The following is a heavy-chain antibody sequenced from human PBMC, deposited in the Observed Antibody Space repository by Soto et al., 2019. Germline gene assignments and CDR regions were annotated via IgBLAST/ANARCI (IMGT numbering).Heavy chain of an antibody. D-gene: IGHD1-1*01. CDR3: ARDGLGNGNDDFAY. J-gene: IGHJ4*02. CDR2: MSPGTTET. Sequence: ASVKVSCKASGYTFTSYGISWVRQAPGQGLEWMGWMSPGTTETRYAPQLQGRVTMTRDTSINTAYMDLRGLTSNDTGIYYCARDGLGNGNDDFAYWGQGTPVTVSS. CDR1: GYTFTSYG. V-gene: IGHV1-18*01.